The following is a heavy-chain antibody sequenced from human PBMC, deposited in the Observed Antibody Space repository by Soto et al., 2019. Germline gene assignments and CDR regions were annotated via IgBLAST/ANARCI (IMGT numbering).Heavy chain of an antibody. V-gene: IGHV3-53*01. J-gene: IGHJ6*02. CDR2: IYSGGST. D-gene: IGHD3-10*01. CDR1: GFTVSSNY. Sequence: GGSLRLSCAASGFTVSSNYMSWVRQAPGKGLEWVSVIYSGGSTYYADSVKGRFTISRDNSKNTLYLQMNSLRAEDTAVYYCARGNYGSGSYYWVLAGYYYGMDVWGQGTTVTVSS. CDR3: ARGNYGSGSYYWVLAGYYYGMDV.